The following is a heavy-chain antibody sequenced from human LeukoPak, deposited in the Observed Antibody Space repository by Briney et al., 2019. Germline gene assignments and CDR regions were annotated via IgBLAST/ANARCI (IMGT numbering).Heavy chain of an antibody. CDR2: IIPIFGTA. Sequence: SVKVSCKASGGTFSSYAISWVRQAPGQGLEWMGGIIPIFGTANYAQKFQGRVTISADESTSTAYMELSSLRSEDTAVYYCARSPYYYYYGMDVWGQGTTVTVSS. CDR1: GGTFSSYA. V-gene: IGHV1-69*13. J-gene: IGHJ6*02. CDR3: ARSPYYYYYGMDV.